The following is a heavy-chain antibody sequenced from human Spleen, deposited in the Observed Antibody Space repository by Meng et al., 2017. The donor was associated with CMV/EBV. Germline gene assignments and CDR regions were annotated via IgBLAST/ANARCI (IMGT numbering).Heavy chain of an antibody. Sequence: ASGFIVSRSYMTWVRQAPGKGIEWVSFIYSSGTTSFADSVKGRFTISRDNSKNTLYLQMNSLTVDDTAVYFCARDLGSLWFGALDCWGQGTLVTVSS. D-gene: IGHD3-10*01. CDR1: GFIVSRSY. CDR2: IYSSGTT. J-gene: IGHJ4*02. V-gene: IGHV3-53*01. CDR3: ARDLGSLWFGALDC.